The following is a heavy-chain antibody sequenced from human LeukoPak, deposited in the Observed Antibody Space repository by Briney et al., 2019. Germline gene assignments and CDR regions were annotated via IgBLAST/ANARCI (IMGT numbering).Heavy chain of an antibody. CDR1: GGTFSSYA. CDR2: IIPIFGTA. Sequence: SVKVSCKXSGGTFSSYAISWVRQAPGQGLEWMGGIIPIFGTANYSQKFQGRVTITTDESTSTAYMELSSLRSEDTAVYYCAVGVRGVYDYWGRGTLVTVSS. J-gene: IGHJ4*02. CDR3: AVGVRGVYDY. V-gene: IGHV1-69*05. D-gene: IGHD3-10*02.